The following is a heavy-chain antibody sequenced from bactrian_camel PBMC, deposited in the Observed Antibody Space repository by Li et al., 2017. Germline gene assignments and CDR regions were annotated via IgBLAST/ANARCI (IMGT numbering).Heavy chain of an antibody. Sequence: DVQLVESGGGLVQPGGSLRLSCTTSGFRFNITAMSWARQAPGKEREGVAAIAIGAGRVYYADSVKGRFTIAQDDAENTVLLQMNSLKPEDTAMYYCAADHSETVLGWGVPATVDFGYRGQGTQVTVS. V-gene: IGHV3S40*01. CDR1: GFRFNITA. D-gene: IGHD5*01. J-gene: IGHJ6*01. CDR2: IAIGAGRV. CDR3: AADHSETVLGWGVPATVDFGY.